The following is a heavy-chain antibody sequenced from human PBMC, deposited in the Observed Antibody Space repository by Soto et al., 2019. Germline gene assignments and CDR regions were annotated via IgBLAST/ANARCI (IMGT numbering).Heavy chain of an antibody. Sequence: EVQLLESGGGLVQPGGSLRLSCAASGFTFSSYAMSWVRQAPGKGLEWVSAISGSGGSTYYADSVKGRFTISRGNSKNTLYLQMSSLRAEDTAVYYCAKEMTTVTISYYYGMDVWGQGTTVTVSS. J-gene: IGHJ6*02. CDR1: GFTFSSYA. CDR3: AKEMTTVTISYYYGMDV. V-gene: IGHV3-23*01. CDR2: ISGSGGST. D-gene: IGHD4-4*01.